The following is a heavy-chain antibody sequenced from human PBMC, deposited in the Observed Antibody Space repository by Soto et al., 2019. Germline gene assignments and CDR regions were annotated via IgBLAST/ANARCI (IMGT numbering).Heavy chain of an antibody. J-gene: IGHJ4*02. V-gene: IGHV3-53*02. D-gene: IGHD6-6*01. Sequence: EVQLVETGGGLIQPGGSLRLSCAASGFTVSSNYMSWVRQAPGKGLEWVSVIYSGGSTYYADSVKGRFTISRDNSKNTLYLQMNSLRAEDTAVYYCAKDVTARPSSIDYWGQGTLVTVSS. CDR3: AKDVTARPSSIDY. CDR1: GFTVSSNY. CDR2: IYSGGST.